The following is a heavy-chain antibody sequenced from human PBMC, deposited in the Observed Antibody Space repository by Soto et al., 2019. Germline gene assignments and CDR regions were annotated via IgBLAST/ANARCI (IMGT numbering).Heavy chain of an antibody. J-gene: IGHJ6*02. CDR1: GYSFTRYY. CDR3: ARDRVYGAHYFYGMDV. D-gene: IGHD4-17*01. CDR2: INPSSGST. V-gene: IGHV1-46*01. Sequence: QVQLVQSGAEVKKPGASVKVSCKASGYSFTRYYMHWVRQAPGQGLEWMGIINPSSGSTNYAQKLQGRVTMTMAMSTNTVYMEMSSLRSEDTAVYYCARDRVYGAHYFYGMDVWGQGTTVTVSS.